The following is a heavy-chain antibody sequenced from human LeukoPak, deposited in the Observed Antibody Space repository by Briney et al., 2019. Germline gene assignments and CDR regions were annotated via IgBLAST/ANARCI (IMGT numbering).Heavy chain of an antibody. V-gene: IGHV4-61*01. CDR3: ARARSDAMDV. J-gene: IGHJ6*04. Sequence: PSETLSLTCSVSGDSVSSGTYYWSWIRQPPGKGLEWIAYIYYSGSTNYNPSLKSRVTISIDTSKNQFSLNLSSVTAADTAVYYCARARSDAMDVWGKGTTVTDSS. CDR1: GDSVSSGTYY. CDR2: IYYSGST.